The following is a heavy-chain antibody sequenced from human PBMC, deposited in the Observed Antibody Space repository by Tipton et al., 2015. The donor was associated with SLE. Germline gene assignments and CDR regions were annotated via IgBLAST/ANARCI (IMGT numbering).Heavy chain of an antibody. CDR1: GFTFSNYG. V-gene: IGHV3-30*02. Sequence: SLRLSCAASGFTFSNYGMHWVRQAPGKGLEWVAFIRFDGSNKYYADSVKGRFTISRDNSKNTLYLQMNSLRPEDTAVYFCANIAVAGRAIYFFDYWGQGTLVTVSS. D-gene: IGHD6-19*01. J-gene: IGHJ4*02. CDR3: ANIAVAGRAIYFFDY. CDR2: IRFDGSNK.